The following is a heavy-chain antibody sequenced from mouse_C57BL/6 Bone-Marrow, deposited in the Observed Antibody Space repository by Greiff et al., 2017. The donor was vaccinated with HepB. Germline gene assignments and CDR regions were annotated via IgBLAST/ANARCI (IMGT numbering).Heavy chain of an antibody. CDR3: ARGWLRRRTWFAY. D-gene: IGHD2-2*01. CDR1: GYTFTSYW. J-gene: IGHJ3*01. Sequence: QVQLQQPGAELVKPGASVKMSCKASGYTFTSYWITRVKQRPGQGLEWIGDIYPGSGSTNYNEKFKSKATLTVDTSSSTAYMQLSSLTSEDSAVYYCARGWLRRRTWFAYWGQGTLVTVSA. CDR2: IYPGSGST. V-gene: IGHV1-55*01.